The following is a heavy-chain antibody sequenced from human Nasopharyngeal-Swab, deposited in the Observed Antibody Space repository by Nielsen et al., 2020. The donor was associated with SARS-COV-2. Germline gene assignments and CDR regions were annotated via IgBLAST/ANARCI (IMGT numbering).Heavy chain of an antibody. CDR3: VKEWGPDCNRGGCYF. D-gene: IGHD2-15*01. CDR1: GFTFSNYA. V-gene: IGHV3-23*01. CDR2: ISANGGST. J-gene: IGHJ4*02. Sequence: GESLKISCAASGFTFSNYAMSWVRQAPGKGLEWVSAISANGGSTHFADSVTGRFTISRDNSNNTLNLQMNSLSAEDTALYYCVKEWGPDCNRGGCYFWGQGTLVSVSS.